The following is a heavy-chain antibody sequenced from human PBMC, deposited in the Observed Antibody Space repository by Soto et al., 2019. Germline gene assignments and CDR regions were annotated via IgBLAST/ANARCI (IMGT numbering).Heavy chain of an antibody. J-gene: IGHJ6*02. CDR2: ISSKGGST. CDR3: VTPLVDDYSNYVGEYNGMDV. D-gene: IGHD4-4*01. V-gene: IGHV3-64D*06. CDR1: GFSFSSYG. Sequence: PGGSLRLSCSASGFSFSSYGMHWVRQAPGKGLEHVSAISSKGGSTYYGDSVKGRFTISRDNSKNTLYLQMSSLRPEDTAVYYCVTPLVDDYSNYVGEYNGMDVWGQGTTVTVSS.